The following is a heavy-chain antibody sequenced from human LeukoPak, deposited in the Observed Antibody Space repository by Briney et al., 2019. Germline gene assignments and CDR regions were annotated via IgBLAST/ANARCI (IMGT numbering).Heavy chain of an antibody. J-gene: IGHJ6*03. Sequence: GASVKVSCKASGYTFTSYDINWVRQATGQGLEWMGWMNPNSGNTGYAQKFQGRVTMTRNTSISTAYMELSSLRSEDTAVYYCARGPTVAYYYYYYMDVWGKGTTVTISS. CDR1: GYTFTSYD. D-gene: IGHD4-23*01. CDR2: MNPNSGNT. V-gene: IGHV1-8*01. CDR3: ARGPTVAYYYYYYMDV.